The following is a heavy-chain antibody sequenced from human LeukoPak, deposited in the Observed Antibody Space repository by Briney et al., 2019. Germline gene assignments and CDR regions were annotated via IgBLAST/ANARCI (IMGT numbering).Heavy chain of an antibody. Sequence: ESGPTLVHPTPPLTLTCTFSRFSLSTSGLGGGWMRQPPEKALEWLALIYWDDDNRYSPSLKSRLTITKDTSKNQVVLTMTNMDPVDTATYYCARHTEKLVLDYWGQGTLVTVSS. V-gene: IGHV2-5*02. J-gene: IGHJ4*02. D-gene: IGHD6-6*01. CDR3: ARHTEKLVLDY. CDR1: RFSLSTSGLG. CDR2: IYWDDDN.